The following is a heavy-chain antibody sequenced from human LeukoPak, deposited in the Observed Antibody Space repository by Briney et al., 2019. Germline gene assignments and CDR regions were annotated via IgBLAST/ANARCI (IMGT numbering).Heavy chain of an antibody. D-gene: IGHD4-17*01. Sequence: PSETLSLTCTVSGYSISSGYYWGWIRQPPGKGLEWIGSLYHSGSTYYNPSLKSRVTISVDTSKNQFSLKLSSVTAADTAVYYCARAYGDYGPFDYWGQGTLVTVSS. CDR2: LYHSGST. V-gene: IGHV4-38-2*02. J-gene: IGHJ4*02. CDR3: ARAYGDYGPFDY. CDR1: GYSISSGYY.